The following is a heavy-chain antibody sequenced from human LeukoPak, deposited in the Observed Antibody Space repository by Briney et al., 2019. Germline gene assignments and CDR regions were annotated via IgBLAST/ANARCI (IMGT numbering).Heavy chain of an antibody. J-gene: IGHJ5*01. Sequence: GGSLRLSCAASGFKVSDNYMSWVRQAPGKGLEWLSVFYGGNSTYYAVSVKGRFIISRDNSKNTLYLQMNSLTVEDTAAYYCAKGGYSGHEFDFRGQGALVTVSS. CDR2: FYGGNST. CDR1: GFKVSDNY. CDR3: AKGGYSGHEFDF. D-gene: IGHD5-12*01. V-gene: IGHV3-66*01.